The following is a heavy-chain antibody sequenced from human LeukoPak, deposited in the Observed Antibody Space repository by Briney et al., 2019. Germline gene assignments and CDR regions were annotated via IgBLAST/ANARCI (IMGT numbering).Heavy chain of an antibody. J-gene: IGHJ4*02. Sequence: SVKVSCNVSGGTFSSYSVSWVRQAPGQGLEWMGRIIPIFGTANYAQKFQGRVTITTDESTSTAYMELSSLRSEDTAVYYCASKHLRGYSYDPAEVYFDYWGQGTLVTVSS. CDR2: IIPIFGTA. D-gene: IGHD5-18*01. CDR1: GGTFSSYS. CDR3: ASKHLRGYSYDPAEVYFDY. V-gene: IGHV1-69*05.